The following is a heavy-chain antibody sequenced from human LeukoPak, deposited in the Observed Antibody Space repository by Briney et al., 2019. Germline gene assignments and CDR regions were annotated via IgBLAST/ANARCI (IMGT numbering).Heavy chain of an antibody. D-gene: IGHD2-2*01. CDR2: ISGSAYYT. V-gene: IGHV3-23*01. CDR3: ARRKVPAANDY. Sequence: GGSLRLSCAASGFTFSTYAMSWVRQAPGKGLEWVSGISGSAYYTYYADSVKGRFTISRDDSKNTLYLQMNSLRADDTAVYYCARRKVPAANDYWGQGTLVTVSS. J-gene: IGHJ4*02. CDR1: GFTFSTYA.